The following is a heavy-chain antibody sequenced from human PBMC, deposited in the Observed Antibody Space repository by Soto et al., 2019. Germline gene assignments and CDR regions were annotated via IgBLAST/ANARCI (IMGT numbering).Heavy chain of an antibody. J-gene: IGHJ6*02. CDR1: GFTFSGYA. Sequence: GGSLRLSCAASGFTFSGYAMSWVRQAPGKGLEWVSAISGSGGSTYYADSVKGRFTISRDNSKNTLYLQMNSLRAEDTAVYYCAKALVSAYGMDVWGQGTTVTVSS. D-gene: IGHD2-15*01. V-gene: IGHV3-23*01. CDR2: ISGSGGST. CDR3: AKALVSAYGMDV.